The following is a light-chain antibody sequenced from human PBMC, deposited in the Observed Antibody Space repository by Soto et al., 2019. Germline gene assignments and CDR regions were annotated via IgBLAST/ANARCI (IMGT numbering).Light chain of an antibody. V-gene: IGKV3D-15*01. CDR2: GAS. CDR3: QQYGETPWT. Sequence: EIVMTQSPATLSVSPGERATLSCRASQSVRSTLAWYQQKPGQAPRLLLYGASTRATGIPDRFSGSGSGTDFTLTISRLEPEDFAVYYCQQYGETPWTFGQGTKVDI. CDR1: QSVRST. J-gene: IGKJ1*01.